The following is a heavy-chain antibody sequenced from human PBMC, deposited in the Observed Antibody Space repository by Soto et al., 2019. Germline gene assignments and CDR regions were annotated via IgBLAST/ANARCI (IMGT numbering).Heavy chain of an antibody. J-gene: IGHJ3*02. Sequence: GASVKVSCKASGYTFTSYGISWGRLAPGQGLEWMGWISAYNGNTNYAQKLQGRVTMTTGTSTSTAYMELRSLRSDDTAVYYCARDIAYYDSSEDAFDIWGQGTMVTV. CDR1: GYTFTSYG. CDR3: ARDIAYYDSSEDAFDI. V-gene: IGHV1-18*01. CDR2: ISAYNGNT. D-gene: IGHD3-22*01.